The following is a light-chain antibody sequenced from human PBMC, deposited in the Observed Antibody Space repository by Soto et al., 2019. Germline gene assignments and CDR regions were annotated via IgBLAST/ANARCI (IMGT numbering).Light chain of an antibody. CDR2: LEGSGSY. CDR3: ETWDSNTHTV. CDR1: PPPQTYI. Sequence: QSVLTQSSSASASLGSSVKLTCTPTPPPQTYIIAWHQQQPGKAPRYLMKLEGSGSYNKGSGVPDRFSGSSSGADRYLTISNLQFEDEADYYCETWDSNTHTVFGGGTKLTVL. V-gene: IGLV4-60*02. J-gene: IGLJ3*02.